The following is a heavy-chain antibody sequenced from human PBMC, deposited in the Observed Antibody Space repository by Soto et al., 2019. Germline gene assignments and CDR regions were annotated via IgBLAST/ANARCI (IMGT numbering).Heavy chain of an antibody. CDR3: ARVVWTNHIAARTYYYYGMDV. V-gene: IGHV1-69*02. J-gene: IGHJ6*02. CDR2: IIPINGIT. D-gene: IGHD6-13*01. CDR1: GGTFSSYT. Sequence: SVKVSCKASGGTFSSYTISWVRQAPGQGLEWMGRIIPINGITNYAQKLQGRVTIITDKSTSTAYMELRSLRSDDTAVYYCARVVWTNHIAARTYYYYGMDVWGQGTTVTVSS.